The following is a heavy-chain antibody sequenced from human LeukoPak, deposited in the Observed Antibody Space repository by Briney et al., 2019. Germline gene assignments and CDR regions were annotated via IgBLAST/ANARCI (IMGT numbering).Heavy chain of an antibody. D-gene: IGHD4-17*01. J-gene: IGHJ4*02. CDR1: RYTHTELS. CDR3: ATDGEGGDYFSFDY. V-gene: IGHV1-24*01. Sequence: GASVKDSCKVTRYTHTELSMHWVRQAPGKELDWMGRIDPEDGETIYAQKFQGRVTMTEDTSTDTAYMELGSLRSEDTAVYYCATDGEGGDYFSFDYWGQGTLVTVSS. CDR2: IDPEDGET.